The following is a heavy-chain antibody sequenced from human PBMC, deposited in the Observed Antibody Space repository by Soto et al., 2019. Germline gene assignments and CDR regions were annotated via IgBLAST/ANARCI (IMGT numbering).Heavy chain of an antibody. V-gene: IGHV1-69*04. Sequence: SVKVSCNASGGTFSRYTISWVLQAPGQGLEWMGRIIPILGIANYAQKFQGRVTITADKSTSTAYMELSSLRSEDTAVYYCARDRLTYYYGSPSATFDYWSQGTLDIVSS. CDR2: IIPILGIA. J-gene: IGHJ4*02. CDR1: GGTFSRYT. D-gene: IGHD3-10*01. CDR3: ARDRLTYYYGSPSATFDY.